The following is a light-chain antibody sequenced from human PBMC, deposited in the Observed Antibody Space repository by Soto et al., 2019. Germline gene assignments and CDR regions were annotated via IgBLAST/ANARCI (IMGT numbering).Light chain of an antibody. CDR2: DAS. V-gene: IGKV1-33*01. J-gene: IGKJ2*01. CDR3: QQYDHLYT. CDR1: QDISNY. Sequence: DIQMTQSPSSLSASVGDRVTITCQASQDISNYLNWYQQKPGKAPKLLIYDASNLETGVPSRFSGSGSGTDFTFTISSLQPEAIATYYCQQYDHLYTFGQGTKLEIK.